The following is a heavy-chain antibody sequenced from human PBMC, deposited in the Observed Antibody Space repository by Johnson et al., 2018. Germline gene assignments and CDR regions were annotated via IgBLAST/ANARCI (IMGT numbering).Heavy chain of an antibody. Sequence: QVQLQESGPGLVKPSETLSLTCSVSGGSISSSSYYWGWIRQPPGKGLEWIGTIYYSGSTYYNPSLKSRVTISVDTSKNQFSLKLGSVTAPDTAVYYCASGGGDLCVVVSAAMLGYFDYWGQGTLVTVSS. D-gene: IGHD2-2*01. CDR1: GGSISSSSYY. CDR2: IYYSGST. CDR3: ASGGGDLCVVVSAAMLGYFDY. V-gene: IGHV4-39*07. J-gene: IGHJ4*02.